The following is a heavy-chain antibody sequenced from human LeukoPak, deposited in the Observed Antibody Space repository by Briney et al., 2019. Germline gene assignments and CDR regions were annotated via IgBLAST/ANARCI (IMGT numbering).Heavy chain of an antibody. Sequence: ASVKVSCKASGHTFTGYYMHWVRQAPGQGLEWMGWINPNSGGTNYAQKFQGRVTMTRDTSISTAYMELSRLRSDDTAVYYCARDGLSRGDYDYRGCYFDYWGQGTLVTVSS. J-gene: IGHJ4*02. D-gene: IGHD5-12*01. CDR2: INPNSGGT. CDR1: GHTFTGYY. V-gene: IGHV1-2*02. CDR3: ARDGLSRGDYDYRGCYFDY.